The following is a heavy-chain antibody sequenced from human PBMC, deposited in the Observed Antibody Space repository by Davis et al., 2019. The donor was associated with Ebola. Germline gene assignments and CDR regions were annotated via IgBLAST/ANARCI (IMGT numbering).Heavy chain of an antibody. CDR1: RFTFSSYS. D-gene: IGHD3-3*01. CDR2: ISSSGSTI. V-gene: IGHV3-48*04. J-gene: IGHJ4*02. Sequence: GGSLRLSCAASRFTFSSYSMNWVRQAPGKGLEWVSYISSSGSTIYYADSVKGRFTISRDNAKNSLYLQMNSLRAEDTAVYYCARGSNVLRFSEWLSEPFDYWGQGTLVTVPS. CDR3: ARGSNVLRFSEWLSEPFDY.